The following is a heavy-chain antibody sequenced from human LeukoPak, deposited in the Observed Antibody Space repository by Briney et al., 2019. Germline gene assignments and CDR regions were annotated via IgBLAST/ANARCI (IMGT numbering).Heavy chain of an antibody. CDR1: GFNFSSYS. CDR3: ARDGLSSSGLHY. J-gene: IGHJ4*02. D-gene: IGHD6-19*01. V-gene: IGHV3-21*01. Sequence: PVGSLRLSCAASGFNFSSYSMNWVRQAPGEGLEWVSSISSSSSYIYYADSVKGRFTISRDNAKNSLYLQMNSLRAEDTAVYYCARDGLSSSGLHYWGQGTLVTVSS. CDR2: ISSSSSYI.